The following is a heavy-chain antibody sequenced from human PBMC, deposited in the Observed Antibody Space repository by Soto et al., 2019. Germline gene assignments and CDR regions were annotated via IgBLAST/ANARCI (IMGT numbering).Heavy chain of an antibody. CDR3: ARVLSQGGYEEQVDY. CDR2: IIPIFGTA. V-gene: IGHV1-69*12. J-gene: IGHJ4*02. CDR1: GGTFSSYA. Sequence: QVQLVQSGAEVKKPGSSVKVSCKASGGTFSSYAISWVRQAPGQGLEWMGGIIPIFGTANYAQKFQGRVTITADESXXRAYMELSSLRSEDTAVYYCARVLSQGGYEEQVDYWGQGTLVTVSS. D-gene: IGHD5-12*01.